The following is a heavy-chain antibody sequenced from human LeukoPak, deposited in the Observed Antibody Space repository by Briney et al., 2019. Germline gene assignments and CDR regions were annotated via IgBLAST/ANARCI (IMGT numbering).Heavy chain of an antibody. V-gene: IGHV4-39*07. CDR3: ARAYDSSGYYYVGPIVVFDY. CDR2: IYYSGST. D-gene: IGHD3-22*01. CDR1: GGSISSSSYY. J-gene: IGHJ4*02. Sequence: ETLSLTCTVSGGSISSSSYYWGWIRRPPGKGLEWIGSIYYSGSTYYNPSLKSPVTISVDTSKNQFSLKLNSVTAADTAVYYCARAYDSSGYYYVGPIVVFDYWGQGTLVTVSS.